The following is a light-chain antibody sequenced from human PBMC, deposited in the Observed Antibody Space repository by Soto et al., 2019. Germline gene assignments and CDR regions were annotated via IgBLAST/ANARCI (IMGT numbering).Light chain of an antibody. CDR3: QQDGSSPYT. Sequence: EIVLTQSPGTLSLSPGERATLSCRASQSVSSSYLAWYQQRPGQAPRLLIYVASSRATGIPDRFSGSGSGTDFSLTISRLEPEDFALYYCQQDGSSPYTFGQGTKLEIK. CDR1: QSVSSSY. V-gene: IGKV3-20*01. CDR2: VAS. J-gene: IGKJ2*01.